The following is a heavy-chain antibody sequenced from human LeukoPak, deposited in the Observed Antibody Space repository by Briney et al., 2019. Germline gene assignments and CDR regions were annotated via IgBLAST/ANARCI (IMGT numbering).Heavy chain of an antibody. CDR2: IRYNGNNQ. CDR3: AKPQFFYDSSGFDAFDI. J-gene: IGHJ3*02. CDR1: GFTFNNYG. Sequence: GGSLRLSCAASGFTFNNYGMHWVRQAPGKGLEWVAFIRYNGNNQYYADSVKGRFTISRDNSKNTLYLQMNSLRAEDTAVYYCAKPQFFYDSSGFDAFDIWGQGTMVTVSS. D-gene: IGHD3-22*01. V-gene: IGHV3-30*02.